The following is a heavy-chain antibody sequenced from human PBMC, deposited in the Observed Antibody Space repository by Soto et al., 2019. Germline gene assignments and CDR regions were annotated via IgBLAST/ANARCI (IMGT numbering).Heavy chain of an antibody. Sequence: QVQLVESGGGVVQPGRSLRLSCAASGFTFRSYAMHWVRQAPGKGLECVAVISYDGSNKFYRDSVKVRFTISRDNSKNSLYLQINSLRYEDTAVYYCARGDREDIAVVVGARPGEYDVDVWGQGTTVTVSS. J-gene: IGHJ6*02. CDR3: ARGDREDIAVVVGARPGEYDVDV. D-gene: IGHD2-15*01. CDR1: GFTFRSYA. CDR2: ISYDGSNK. V-gene: IGHV3-30-3*01.